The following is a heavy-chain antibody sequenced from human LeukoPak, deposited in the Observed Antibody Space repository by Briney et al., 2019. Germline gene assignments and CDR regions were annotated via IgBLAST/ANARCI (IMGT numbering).Heavy chain of an antibody. CDR1: GDSLTELS. D-gene: IGHD3-10*01. J-gene: IGHJ4*02. CDR2: FDPEDGEP. CDR3: AVEIRH. Sequence: ASVTVSFKVSGDSLTELSMHWVRQAPGKGLEWMGGFDPEDGEPIYAQKFQGRVTMTEDTSTDTAYMELSSLRYEDTAVYYCAVEIRHWGQGTLVTVSS. V-gene: IGHV1-24*01.